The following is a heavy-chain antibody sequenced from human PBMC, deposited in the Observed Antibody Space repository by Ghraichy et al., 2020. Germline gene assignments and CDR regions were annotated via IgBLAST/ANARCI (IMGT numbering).Heavy chain of an antibody. Sequence: GGSLRLSCAASGFTFSSYAMHWVRQAPGKGLEWVAGISFDGSNKYYADSVKGRFTISRDNSRNTLYLQMNSLGVDDTAVYYCARGGGESGGHVNDAFEIWGQGTMVIISS. CDR2: ISFDGSNK. J-gene: IGHJ3*02. D-gene: IGHD1-26*01. CDR1: GFTFSSYA. V-gene: IGHV3-30*04. CDR3: ARGGGESGGHVNDAFEI.